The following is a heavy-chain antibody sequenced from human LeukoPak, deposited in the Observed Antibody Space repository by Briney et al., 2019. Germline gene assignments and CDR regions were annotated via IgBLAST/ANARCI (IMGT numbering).Heavy chain of an antibody. Sequence: GGSLRLSCAASGFTFSNYWMSWVRQAPGKGLEWVANIKQDGSEKYYVDSVKGRFTISRDNAKNALYLQMNSLRAEDTAVYYCARASRGDTIYYGMDVWGKGTTVTVSS. V-gene: IGHV3-7*01. CDR3: ARASRGDTIYYGMDV. CDR2: IKQDGSEK. J-gene: IGHJ6*04. CDR1: GFTFSNYW. D-gene: IGHD4-17*01.